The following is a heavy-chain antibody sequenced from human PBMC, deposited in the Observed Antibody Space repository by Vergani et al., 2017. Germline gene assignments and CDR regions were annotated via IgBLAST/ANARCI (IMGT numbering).Heavy chain of an antibody. V-gene: IGHV3-48*01. CDR3: VRWQPGYQVLNAVNFDH. CDR1: GFTLGDYA. Sequence: EVHLVESGGGLVQPGRSLRLSCSGSGFTLGDYAMTWVRQAPGKGLEWLSYISSSSTSIYYADSVKGRFTISRDNGEESLYLQMHSLRGEDTAVYYCVRWQPGYQVLNAVNFDHWGQGTLVTVSS. J-gene: IGHJ4*02. D-gene: IGHD2-2*01. CDR2: ISSSSTSI.